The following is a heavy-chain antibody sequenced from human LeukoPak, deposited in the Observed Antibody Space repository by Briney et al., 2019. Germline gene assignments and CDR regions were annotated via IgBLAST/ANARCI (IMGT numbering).Heavy chain of an antibody. CDR3: ARGGRIGARPVLYYYMDV. CDR2: IYYSGST. D-gene: IGHD6-6*01. V-gene: IGHV4-59*11. Sequence: SETLTLTCTVSGGSISSHYWSWIRQPPGKGLEWMAYIYYSGSTNYNPSLKSRVAISIATSKNQFSLNVTSVTAADAGVYYCARGGRIGARPVLYYYMDVWGKGTTVTVSS. CDR1: GGSISSHY. J-gene: IGHJ6*03.